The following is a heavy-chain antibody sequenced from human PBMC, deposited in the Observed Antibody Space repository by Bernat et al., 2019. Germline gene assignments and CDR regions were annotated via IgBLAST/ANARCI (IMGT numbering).Heavy chain of an antibody. V-gene: IGHV3-30-3*01. Sequence: QVQLVESGGGVVQPGRSLRLSCAASGFTFSSYAMHWVRQAPGKGLEWVAVISYDGSNKYYADSVKGRFTISRDNSKNTLYLQMNSLRAEDTAMYYCARDPGWGSAAAGTGSAFDIWGQGTMVTVSS. CDR3: ARDPGWGSAAAGTGSAFDI. CDR2: ISYDGSNK. D-gene: IGHD6-13*01. CDR1: GFTFSSYA. J-gene: IGHJ3*02.